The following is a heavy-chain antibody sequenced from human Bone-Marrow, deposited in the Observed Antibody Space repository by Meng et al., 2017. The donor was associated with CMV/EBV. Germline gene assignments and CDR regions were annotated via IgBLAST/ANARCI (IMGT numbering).Heavy chain of an antibody. Sequence: ASVKVSCKASGYTFTSYGISWVRQAPGQGLEWMGWISAYNGNTNYAQKLQGRVTMTTDTSTSTAYMELRSLRSDDTAVYYCARDLSGSYYPYYFDYWGQGTLVTGSS. J-gene: IGHJ4*02. CDR2: ISAYNGNT. CDR3: ARDLSGSYYPYYFDY. V-gene: IGHV1-18*01. D-gene: IGHD1-26*01. CDR1: GYTFTSYG.